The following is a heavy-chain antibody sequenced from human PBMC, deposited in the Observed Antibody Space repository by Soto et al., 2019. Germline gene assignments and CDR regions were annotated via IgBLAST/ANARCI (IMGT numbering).Heavy chain of an antibody. Sequence: VGSVRLSCAASGFTFATYAMSWVRQAPGKGLEWVSAISATGISTHYADSVKGRVTISRDNSANTLSLEMSSLTAEDTAVYYCARDKDTSSWTGFDFWGHGTLVTVSS. D-gene: IGHD1-1*01. V-gene: IGHV3-23*01. J-gene: IGHJ4*01. CDR2: ISATGIST. CDR3: ARDKDTSSWTGFDF. CDR1: GFTFATYA.